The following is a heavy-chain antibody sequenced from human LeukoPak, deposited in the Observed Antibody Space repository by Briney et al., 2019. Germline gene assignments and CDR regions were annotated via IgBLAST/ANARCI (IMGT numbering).Heavy chain of an antibody. CDR3: ARGRVSSSTWYSTYYYYFYMDV. CDR2: VDHTGST. D-gene: IGHD4-11*01. Sequence: PSETLSLTCSVSADSITMYYWTWIRQPPGKGLEWLGYVDHTGSTNFNPSLNGRVSISRDTSKNLFSLRLRSVTAADTAVYSCARGRVSSSTWYSTYYYYFYMDVWGKGTTVTVSS. CDR1: ADSITMYY. J-gene: IGHJ6*03. V-gene: IGHV4-59*01.